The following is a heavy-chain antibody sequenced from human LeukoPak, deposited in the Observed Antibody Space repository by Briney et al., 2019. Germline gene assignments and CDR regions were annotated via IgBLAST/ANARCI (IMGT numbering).Heavy chain of an antibody. D-gene: IGHD3-22*01. V-gene: IGHV1-2*02. CDR2: INPNNGGT. CDR3: ARDQGNGYYINWFDP. J-gene: IGHJ5*02. Sequence: AASVKVSCKASGYTFTSYYMHWVRQAPGQGPEWMGWINPNNGGTKLAQKFQGRVTMTTDTSISTAYMELTKLTSDDTAMYYCARDQGNGYYINWFDPWGQGTLVTVSS. CDR1: GYTFTSYY.